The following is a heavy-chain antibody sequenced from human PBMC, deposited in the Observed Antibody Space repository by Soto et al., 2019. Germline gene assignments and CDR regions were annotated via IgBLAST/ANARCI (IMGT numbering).Heavy chain of an antibody. CDR3: ASRDPGTSVDY. V-gene: IGHV4-4*02. CDR2: IYRTGST. Sequence: QVQLQESGPGLVKPSGTLSLTCAVSGGSFTSNNWWTWVRQPPGQGLEWIGEIYRTGSTNYNPSRKSRVTRSLDKSENQCARKVTALTAADTAVYYCASRDPGTSVDYWGQGTLVTVSS. D-gene: IGHD1-7*01. J-gene: IGHJ4*02. CDR1: GGSFTSNNW.